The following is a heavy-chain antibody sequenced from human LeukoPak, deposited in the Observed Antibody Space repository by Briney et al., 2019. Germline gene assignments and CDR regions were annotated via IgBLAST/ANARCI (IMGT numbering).Heavy chain of an antibody. CDR2: IYISGST. D-gene: IGHD3-3*01. Sequence: SQTLSLTCTVSGGSISSSSYSWSWIRQPAGKGLEWIGRIYISGSTNYNPPLKSRVTISVDTSKKQFSLKLSSVTAADTAVYYCARKRRRGYYLNSAFDMWGQGTMVTVSS. CDR1: GGSISSSSYS. CDR3: ARKRRRGYYLNSAFDM. V-gene: IGHV4-61*02. J-gene: IGHJ3*02.